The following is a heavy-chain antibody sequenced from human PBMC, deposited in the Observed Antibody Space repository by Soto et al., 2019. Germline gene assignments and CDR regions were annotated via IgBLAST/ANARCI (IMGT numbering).Heavy chain of an antibody. J-gene: IGHJ5*02. Sequence: PGGSVRLSGAASGVTFSSYAMSWVRQAPGKGLEWVSDISGSGGSTYYADSVKGRFTISRDNSKNTLYLQMNSLRAEDTAVYYCAKVLRYFDWLPDSPYNWFDPWGQGTLVTVSS. CDR3: AKVLRYFDWLPDSPYNWFDP. CDR2: ISGSGGST. D-gene: IGHD3-9*01. V-gene: IGHV3-23*01. CDR1: GVTFSSYA.